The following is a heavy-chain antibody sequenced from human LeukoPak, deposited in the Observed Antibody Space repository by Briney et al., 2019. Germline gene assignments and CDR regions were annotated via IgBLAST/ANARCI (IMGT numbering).Heavy chain of an antibody. Sequence: PSETLSLTCTVSGGSISSGGYYWSWIRQPPGKGLEWIGYIYHSGSTYYNPSLKSRVTISVDRSKNQFSLKLSSVTAADTAVYYCARYSRHPGYPPLWYMDVWGKGTTVTVSS. CDR3: ARYSRHPGYPPLWYMDV. J-gene: IGHJ6*03. CDR1: GGSISSGGYY. V-gene: IGHV4-30-2*01. CDR2: IYHSGST. D-gene: IGHD6-13*01.